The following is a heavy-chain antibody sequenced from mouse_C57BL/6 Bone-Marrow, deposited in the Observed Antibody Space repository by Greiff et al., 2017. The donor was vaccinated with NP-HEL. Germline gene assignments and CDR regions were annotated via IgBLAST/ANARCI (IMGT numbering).Heavy chain of an antibody. CDR2: INPSSGYT. D-gene: IGHD3-1*01. CDR1: GYTFTSYT. J-gene: IGHJ3*01. CDR3: ARSGGRFAY. V-gene: IGHV1-4*01. Sequence: VQLQQSGAELARPGASVKMSCKASGYTFTSYTMHWVKQRPGQGLEWIGYINPSSGYTKYNQKFKDKATLTADKSSSTAYMQLSSLTSEGSAVYYCARSGGRFAYWGQGTLVTVSA.